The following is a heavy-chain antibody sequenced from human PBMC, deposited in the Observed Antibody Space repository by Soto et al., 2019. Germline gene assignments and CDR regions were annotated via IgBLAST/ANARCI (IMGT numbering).Heavy chain of an antibody. CDR2: IYSRGDT. Sequence: QVQLQESGPGLVKPSETLSLTCSVSGGSMRSYYWNWLRQPAGKGLEWIGRIYSRGDTNYNPSVKGRFTMSVDTSKNEFSRRLNSVTAADTAVYYCAGIGEDVYYGMDVWGQGPTVTVSS. V-gene: IGHV4-4*07. CDR3: AGIGEDVYYGMDV. D-gene: IGHD2-21*01. J-gene: IGHJ6*02. CDR1: GGSMRSYY.